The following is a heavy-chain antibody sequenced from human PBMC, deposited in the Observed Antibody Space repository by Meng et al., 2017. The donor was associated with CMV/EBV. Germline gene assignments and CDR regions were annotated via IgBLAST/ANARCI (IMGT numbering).Heavy chain of an antibody. CDR3: AKDSEYLRGFIDY. J-gene: IGHJ4*02. V-gene: IGHV3-9*01. D-gene: IGHD2-2*01. Sequence: SLKISCAASGFTFDDYAMHWVRQAPGKGLEWVSGISWNSGSIGCADSVKGRFTISRDNAKNSLYLQMNSLRAEDTALYYCAKDSEYLRGFIDYWGQGTLVTVSS. CDR1: GFTFDDYA. CDR2: ISWNSGSI.